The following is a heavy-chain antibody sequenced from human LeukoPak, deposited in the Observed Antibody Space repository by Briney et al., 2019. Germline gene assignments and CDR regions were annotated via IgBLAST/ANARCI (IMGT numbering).Heavy chain of an antibody. CDR1: GYTFTGYY. Sequence: ASVKVSCKAPGYTFTGYYMHWVRQAPGQGLEWMGWINPNSGGTNYAQKFQGRVTMTRDTSISTAYMELSRLRSDDTAVYYCARVTGTTPRPFDYWGQGTLVTVSS. J-gene: IGHJ4*02. CDR2: INPNSGGT. V-gene: IGHV1-2*02. CDR3: ARVTGTTPRPFDY. D-gene: IGHD1-7*01.